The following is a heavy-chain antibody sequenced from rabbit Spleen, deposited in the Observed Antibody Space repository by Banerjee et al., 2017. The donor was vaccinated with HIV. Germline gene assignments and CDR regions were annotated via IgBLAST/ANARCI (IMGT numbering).Heavy chain of an antibody. V-gene: IGHV1S45*01. CDR3: ATDPGSNINL. CDR1: GFSFSSNYW. J-gene: IGHJ4*01. D-gene: IGHD4-2*01. Sequence: QEHLEESGGDLVKPEGSLTLTCTASGFSFSSNYWMSWVRQAPGKGLEWIGCILTGGGSAYYASWAKGRFTISKTSSTPVTLQMTSLEAADTASYFCATDPGSNINLWGQGALVTVS. CDR2: ILTGGGSA.